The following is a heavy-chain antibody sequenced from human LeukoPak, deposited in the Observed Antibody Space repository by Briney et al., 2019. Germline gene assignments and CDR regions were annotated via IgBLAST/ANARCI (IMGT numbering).Heavy chain of an antibody. CDR1: GGSISSSSYY. D-gene: IGHD5-12*01. CDR2: IYYSGST. Sequence: SETLSLTCTVSGGSISSSSYYWGWIRQPPGKGLEWIGSIYYSGSTNYNPSLKSRVTMSVDTSKNQFSLKLSSVTTADTAVYYCARDPRSGYDLLDDYWGQGTLVTVSS. V-gene: IGHV4-39*07. CDR3: ARDPRSGYDLLDDY. J-gene: IGHJ4*02.